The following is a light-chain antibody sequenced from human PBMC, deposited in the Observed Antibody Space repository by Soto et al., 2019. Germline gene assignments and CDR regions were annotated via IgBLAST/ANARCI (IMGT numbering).Light chain of an antibody. CDR2: GAS. V-gene: IGKV3-20*01. J-gene: IGKJ4*01. CDR3: QHYVDSPPGLT. CDR1: RSFSSSY. Sequence: RVMTQSPVTLSVSPGERATLSCRASRSFSSSYLAWYQQKPGQAPRLLIYGASSRATGIPDRFSGSGSGTDYTLTISRLEPEDFAVYYCQHYVDSPPGLTFGGGTKVEIK.